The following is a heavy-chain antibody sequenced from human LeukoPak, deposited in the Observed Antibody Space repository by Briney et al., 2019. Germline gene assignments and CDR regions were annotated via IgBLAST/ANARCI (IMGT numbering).Heavy chain of an antibody. J-gene: IGHJ4*02. CDR3: ARAGGDSYYFDY. D-gene: IGHD3-16*01. Sequence: ASVKVSCKASGYTFTSYGISWVRQATGQGLEWMGWMNPNSGNTGYAQKFQGRVTMTRNTSISTAYMELSSLRSEDTAVYYCARAGGDSYYFDYWGQGTLVTVSS. CDR2: MNPNSGNT. CDR1: GYTFTSYG. V-gene: IGHV1-8*02.